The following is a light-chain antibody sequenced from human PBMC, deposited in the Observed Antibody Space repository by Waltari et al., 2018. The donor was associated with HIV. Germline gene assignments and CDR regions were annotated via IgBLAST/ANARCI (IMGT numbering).Light chain of an antibody. Sequence: QSALTQPASVSGAPGQSITISCIGTSSDVGNSNLVSWYQQHPGKAPKLMIYEVSKRPSGASNLFSASKSGNTASLTISGLQADDEADYYCCSYATSSTSLYVFGTVTKVTVL. CDR2: EVS. J-gene: IGLJ1*01. CDR1: SSDVGNSNL. CDR3: CSYATSSTSLYV. V-gene: IGLV2-23*02.